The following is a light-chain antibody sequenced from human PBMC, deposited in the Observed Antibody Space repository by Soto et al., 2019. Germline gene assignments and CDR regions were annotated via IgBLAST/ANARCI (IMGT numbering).Light chain of an antibody. CDR2: GAS. CDR1: QSVRSN. V-gene: IGKV3-15*01. J-gene: IGKJ1*01. CDR3: QQYNNWPQRT. Sequence: EIVMTQSPATLSVSPGETATLSCRASQSVRSNLAWYQQRPGQAPRLLIYGASTRPTGIPARFSGSGSGTDFTLTISSLQSEDFEVYYCQQYNNWPQRTFGQGTKVAFK.